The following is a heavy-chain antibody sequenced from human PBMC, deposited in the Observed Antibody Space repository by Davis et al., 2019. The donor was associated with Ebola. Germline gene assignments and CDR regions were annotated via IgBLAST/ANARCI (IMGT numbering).Heavy chain of an antibody. J-gene: IGHJ6*04. V-gene: IGHV1-18*04. CDR1: GYTFTSYG. D-gene: IGHD2-15*01. Sequence: ASVKVSCKASGYTFTSYGISWVRQAPGQGLEWMGWISAYNGNTNYAQKLQGRVTMTRNTSISTAYMELSSLRSEDTAVYYCARARVVVAAIVYYYYGMDVWGKGTTVTVSS. CDR3: ARARVVVAAIVYYYYGMDV. CDR2: ISAYNGNT.